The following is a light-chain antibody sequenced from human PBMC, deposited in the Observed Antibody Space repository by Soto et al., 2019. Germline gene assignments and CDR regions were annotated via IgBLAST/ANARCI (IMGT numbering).Light chain of an antibody. Sequence: EIVLTQSPGTLSLSSGERATLSCRASQSVSSSYLAWYQQKPGQAPRLIISGASSRATGIPDRFSGSGSGTDFTLTISRLEPEDFAVYYCQQYGNSLSITFGQGTRLEIK. J-gene: IGKJ5*01. CDR3: QQYGNSLSIT. CDR2: GAS. V-gene: IGKV3-20*01. CDR1: QSVSSSY.